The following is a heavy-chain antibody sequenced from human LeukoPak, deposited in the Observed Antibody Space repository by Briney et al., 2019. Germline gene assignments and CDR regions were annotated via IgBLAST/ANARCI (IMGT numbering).Heavy chain of an antibody. CDR3: AFCMECRFIAAAGTTAFDI. V-gene: IGHV3-30*03. D-gene: IGHD6-13*01. Sequence: PGRSLRLSCAASGFTFSSYGMHWVRQAPGKGLEWVAVTSYDGSNKYYADSVKGRFTISRDNSKNTLYLQMNSLRAEDTAVYYCAFCMECRFIAAAGTTAFDIWGQGTMVTVSS. CDR1: GFTFSSYG. J-gene: IGHJ3*02. CDR2: TSYDGSNK.